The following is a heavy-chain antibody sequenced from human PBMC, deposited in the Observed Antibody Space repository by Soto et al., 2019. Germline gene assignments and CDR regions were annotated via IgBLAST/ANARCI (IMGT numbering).Heavy chain of an antibody. CDR2: IIPIFGTA. V-gene: IGHV1-69*13. D-gene: IGHD3-22*01. CDR1: GGTFSSYA. Sequence: SVKVSCKASGGTFSSYAISWVRQAPGQGLEWMGGIIPIFGTANYAQKFQGRVAITADESTSTAYMELSSLRSEDRAVYYCARGYYYDSSRYPFNYWAQGTLVTVSS. CDR3: ARGYYYDSSRYPFNY. J-gene: IGHJ4*02.